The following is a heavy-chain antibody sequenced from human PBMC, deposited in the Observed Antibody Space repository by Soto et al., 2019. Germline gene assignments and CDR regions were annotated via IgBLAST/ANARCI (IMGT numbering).Heavy chain of an antibody. D-gene: IGHD3-22*01. CDR2: IYYSGST. J-gene: IGHJ5*02. CDR3: ARTSYDSSGYGWFDP. CDR1: GGSISRRGYY. V-gene: IGHV4-39*01. Sequence: SETLSLTCTVSGGSISRRGYYWGCIRQPPGKGLEWIGTIYYSGSTYYNPSLKSRVTISVDTSKNQFSLKLSSVTAADTAVYYCARTSYDSSGYGWFDPWGQGTLVTVSS.